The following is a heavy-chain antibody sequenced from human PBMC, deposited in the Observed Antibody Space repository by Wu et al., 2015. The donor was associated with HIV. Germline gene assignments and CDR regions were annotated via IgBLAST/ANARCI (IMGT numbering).Heavy chain of an antibody. V-gene: IGHV1-69*13. D-gene: IGHD5-24*01. CDR3: GGGGDRVEMATIAFDS. J-gene: IGHJ4*02. Sequence: QVQLVQSGAEVKKPGSSVKVSCKTSGGTFSSYGFNWVRQAPGQGLEWMGRMTPMFGTINYAQKFQGRVTITADESTSTVYMDLSSLRSEDTAIYYCGGGGDRVEMATIAFDSWGQGTLVTVSS. CDR2: MTPMFGTI. CDR1: GGTFSSYG.